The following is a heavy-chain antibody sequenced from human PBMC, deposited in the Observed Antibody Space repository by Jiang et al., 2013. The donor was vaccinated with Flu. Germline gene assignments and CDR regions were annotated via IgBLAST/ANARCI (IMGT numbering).Heavy chain of an antibody. CDR1: GGTFSSYA. CDR3: ARASPRYYDSSSYAPLDY. D-gene: IGHD3-22*01. J-gene: IGHJ4*02. Sequence: SGAEVKKPGSSVKVSCKASGGTFSSYAISWVRQAPGQGLEWMGGIIPIFGTANYAQKFQGRVTITADESTRTVVMELNSLRSDDTAVYYCARASPRYYDSSSYAPLDYWGQGTLVAVSS. CDR2: IIPIFGTA. V-gene: IGHV1-69*01.